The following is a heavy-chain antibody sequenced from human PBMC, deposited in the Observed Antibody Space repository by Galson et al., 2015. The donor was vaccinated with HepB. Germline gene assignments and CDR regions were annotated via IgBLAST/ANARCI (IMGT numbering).Heavy chain of an antibody. CDR1: GGSLSSGDYY. D-gene: IGHD2-15*01. V-gene: IGHV4-30-4*01. J-gene: IGHJ4*02. CDR3: ARGSGLYYFDS. Sequence: TLSLTCTVSGGSLSSGDYYWSWVRQPPGKGLEWIGYSYYSGTTYCNPSLKSRITISVDTSKNQFSLQLSSVTAADTAVYYCARGSGLYYFDSWGQGTLVTVSP. CDR2: SYYSGTT.